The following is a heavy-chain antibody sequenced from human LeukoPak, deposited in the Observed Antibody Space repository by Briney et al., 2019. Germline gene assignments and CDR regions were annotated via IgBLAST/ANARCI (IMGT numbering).Heavy chain of an antibody. J-gene: IGHJ6*03. Sequence: KPSETLSLTCTVSGRSISPYYWSWFRQTPGRGLEWIGYIFSSGAASYKPSLKSRLTLSVDTSKNQFSLRLNSVTPADTAVYYCASCLGYCSGGSCYSPCYYYYMDVWGKGTTVTISS. V-gene: IGHV4-59*01. D-gene: IGHD2-15*01. CDR1: GRSISPYY. CDR3: ASCLGYCSGGSCYSPCYYYYMDV. CDR2: IFSSGAA.